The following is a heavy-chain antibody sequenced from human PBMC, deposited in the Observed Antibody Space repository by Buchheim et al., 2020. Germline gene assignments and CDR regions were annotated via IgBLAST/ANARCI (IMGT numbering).Heavy chain of an antibody. Sequence: QVQLQESGPGLVKPSETLSLTCTVSGGSISSYYWSWIRQPPGKGLEWIGYIYYSGSTNYNPSLKSRVTISVDTSKNQFSLKLSSVTAADTAVYYCARGNDYSNYEFDYWAREP. CDR1: GGSISSYY. CDR3: ARGNDYSNYEFDY. V-gene: IGHV4-59*01. J-gene: IGHJ4*02. CDR2: IYYSGST. D-gene: IGHD4-11*01.